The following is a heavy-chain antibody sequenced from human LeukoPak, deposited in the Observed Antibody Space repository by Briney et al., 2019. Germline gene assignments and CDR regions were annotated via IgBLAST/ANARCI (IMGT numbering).Heavy chain of an antibody. D-gene: IGHD3-10*01. CDR1: GFIFSSYG. J-gene: IGHJ4*02. CDR2: ISSSGGRT. Sequence: GGSLRLSCAASGFIFSSYGMSWVRQAPGKGLEWVSAISSSGGRTYYADSVKGRFTISRDNSKNTLYLQMNSLRAEDTAVYYCARDRAGLAGNYFDYWGQGTLVTVSS. V-gene: IGHV3-23*01. CDR3: ARDRAGLAGNYFDY.